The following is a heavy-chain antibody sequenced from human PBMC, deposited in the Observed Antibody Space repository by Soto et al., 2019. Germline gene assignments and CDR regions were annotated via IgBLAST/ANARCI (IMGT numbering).Heavy chain of an antibody. J-gene: IGHJ4*02. V-gene: IGHV3-30*04. D-gene: IGHD2-8*02. CDR2: ISYDGSNK. CDR3: ARGGYWVTIAVSTDY. Sequence: GGSLRLSCAASGFTFSSYAMHWVRQAPGKGLEWVAVISYDGSNKYYADSVKGRFTISRDNSKNTLYLQMNSLRAEDTAVYYCARGGYWVTIAVSTDYWGQGTLVTVSS. CDR1: GFTFSSYA.